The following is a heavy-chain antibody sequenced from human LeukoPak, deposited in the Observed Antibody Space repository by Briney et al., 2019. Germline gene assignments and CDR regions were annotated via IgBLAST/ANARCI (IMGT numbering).Heavy chain of an antibody. D-gene: IGHD2-2*01. Sequence: ASVKVSCKASGYTFTGYYMHWVRQAPGQGLEWMGWINPNSGGTNYAQKFQGRVTMTRDTSTSTAYMELRSLRSDDTAVYYCAREVVPAATVYYYMDVWGKGTTVTISS. J-gene: IGHJ6*03. CDR1: GYTFTGYY. CDR3: AREVVPAATVYYYMDV. CDR2: INPNSGGT. V-gene: IGHV1-2*02.